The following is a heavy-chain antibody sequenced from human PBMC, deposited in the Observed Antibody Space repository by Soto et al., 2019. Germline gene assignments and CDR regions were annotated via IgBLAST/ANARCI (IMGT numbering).Heavy chain of an antibody. J-gene: IGHJ4*02. Sequence: PGESLKISCKGSGYSFTNYWIAWVRQMPGRGLEWMGIIYPGDSDTRYSPSFQGQVTISADKSISTAYLQWSSLKASDTAIYYCASSGESGYYFDHWGQGTLVTLSS. D-gene: IGHD3-10*01. CDR2: IYPGDSDT. CDR1: GYSFTNYW. V-gene: IGHV5-51*01. CDR3: ASSGESGYYFDH.